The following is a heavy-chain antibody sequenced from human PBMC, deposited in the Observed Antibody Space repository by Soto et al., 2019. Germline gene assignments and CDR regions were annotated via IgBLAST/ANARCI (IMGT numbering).Heavy chain of an antibody. D-gene: IGHD1-26*01. Sequence: SGGSLRLSCAASGFTFSNAWMSWVRQAPGKGLEWVGRIKSKTDGGTTDYAAPVKGRFTISRDDSKNTLYLQMNSLKTEDTAVYYCITGTRIVGATGFDYWGQGTLVTVSS. CDR2: IKSKTDGGTT. V-gene: IGHV3-15*01. CDR1: GFTFSNAW. J-gene: IGHJ4*02. CDR3: ITGTRIVGATGFDY.